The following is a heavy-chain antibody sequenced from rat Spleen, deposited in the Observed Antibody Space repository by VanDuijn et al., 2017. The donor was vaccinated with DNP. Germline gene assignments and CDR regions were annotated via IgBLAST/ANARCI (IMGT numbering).Heavy chain of an antibody. D-gene: IGHD1-4*01. V-gene: IGHV5-22*01. CDR1: GFTFSDYY. CDR3: ARHGPGYNYFDY. CDR2: ISYDGGST. J-gene: IGHJ2*01. Sequence: EVQLVESGGGLVQPGGSLKLSCAASGFTFSDYYMAWVRQAPTKGLEWVAYISYDGGSTYYGDSVKGRFTISRDNAKSTLYLQMNSLRSEDMATYYCARHGPGYNYFDYWGQGVMVTVSS.